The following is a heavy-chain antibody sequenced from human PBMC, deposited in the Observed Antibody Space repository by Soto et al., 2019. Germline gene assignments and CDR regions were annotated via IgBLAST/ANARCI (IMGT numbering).Heavy chain of an antibody. V-gene: IGHV4-30-2*01. J-gene: IGHJ4*02. CDR3: ARGYGRNFDY. CDR1: GGSISSGGYS. CDR2: ILDSGST. D-gene: IGHD5-18*01. Sequence: SETLSLTCAVSGGSISSGGYSWSCIRQPPGKGLEWIGYILDSGSTNYNPSLKSQVTISVDTSKNQFSLKLSSVTAADTAVYYCARGYGRNFDYWGQGTLVTVSS.